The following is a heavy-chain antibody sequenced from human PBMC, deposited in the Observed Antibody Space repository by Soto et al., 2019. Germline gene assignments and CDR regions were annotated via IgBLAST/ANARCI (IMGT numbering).Heavy chain of an antibody. CDR1: GGTFSSYA. CDR3: ARDRGDGYNRFDAFDI. J-gene: IGHJ3*02. D-gene: IGHD3-10*01. CDR2: IIPIFGTA. V-gene: IGHV1-69*13. Sequence: GASVKVSCKASGGTFSSYAISWVRQAPGQWLEWMGGIIPIFGTANYAQKFQGRVTITADESTSTAYMELSSLRSEDTAVYYCARDRGDGYNRFDAFDIWGQGTMVTVSS.